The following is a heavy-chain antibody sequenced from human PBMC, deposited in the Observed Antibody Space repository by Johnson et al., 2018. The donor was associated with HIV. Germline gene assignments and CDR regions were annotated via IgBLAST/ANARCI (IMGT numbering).Heavy chain of an antibody. CDR1: GFTFSSYA. D-gene: IGHD4-23*01. Sequence: VQLVESGGGLVQPGGSLRLSCAASGFTFSSYAMHWVRQAPGKGLEWVSYISGSDGAIWYADSVKGRFTVSRDNAKNSFYLQMNSLRAEDTAVYYCARDNGGAFDIWGPGTMVTVSS. V-gene: IGHV3-48*04. J-gene: IGHJ3*02. CDR2: ISGSDGAI. CDR3: ARDNGGAFDI.